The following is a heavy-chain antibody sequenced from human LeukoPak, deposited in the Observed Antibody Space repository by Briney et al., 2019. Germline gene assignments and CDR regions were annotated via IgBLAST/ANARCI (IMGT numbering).Heavy chain of an antibody. CDR1: GGSVNTGGFS. V-gene: IGHV4-30-2*01. D-gene: IGHD6-25*01. CDR3: ARNVGLAAATAAGAFDV. Sequence: SETLSLTRAVSGGSVNTGGFSWSWIRQPPGQGLEWIGYVYRSGSTLYNPSLHSRVVMSLDKSNNRFSLQLHSVTAADTAMCFCARNVGLAAATAAGAFDVWGQGTMVTVSS. CDR2: VYRSGST. J-gene: IGHJ3*01.